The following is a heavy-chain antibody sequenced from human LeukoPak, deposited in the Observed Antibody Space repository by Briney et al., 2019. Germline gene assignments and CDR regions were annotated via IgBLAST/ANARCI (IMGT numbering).Heavy chain of an antibody. V-gene: IGHV4-39*01. CDR1: GGSITSSNYY. J-gene: IGHJ4*02. CDR2: FYYSGST. D-gene: IGHD3-10*01. CDR3: VYYYGSGSVEY. Sequence: SETLSLTCTVSGGSITSSNYYWGWIRQPPGKGLEWIGSFYYSGSTNYNPSLKSRVTISVDTSKNQFSLKLSSVTAADTAVYYCVYYYGSGSVEYWGQGTLVTVSS.